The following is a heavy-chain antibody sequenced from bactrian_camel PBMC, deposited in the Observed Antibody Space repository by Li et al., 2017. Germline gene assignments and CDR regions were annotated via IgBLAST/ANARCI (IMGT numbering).Heavy chain of an antibody. J-gene: IGHJ4*01. CDR3: AAGDKDYLHPFYN. Sequence: HVQLVESGGGSVQAGGSLRLSCARSGYTRCTYDMSWYRQTPGKEREWVAKISSYGSTKYTDSVKGRFTISQDNAKNTVYLQMNILKSVDTALYYCAAGDKDYLHPFYNWGRGTQVTVS. CDR1: GYTRCTYD. D-gene: IGHD4*01. CDR2: ISSYGST. V-gene: IGHV3S56*01.